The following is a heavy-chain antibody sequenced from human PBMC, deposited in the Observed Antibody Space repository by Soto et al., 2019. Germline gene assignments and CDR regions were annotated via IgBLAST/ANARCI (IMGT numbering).Heavy chain of an antibody. D-gene: IGHD3-3*01. V-gene: IGHV4-59*01. CDR2: IYYSGST. Sequence: SETLSLTCTVSGGSISSYYWSWIRQPPGKGLEWIGYIYYSGSTNYNPSLKSRVTISVDTSKNQFSLKLSSVTAADTAVYYCARDIDFWSGYAMDVWGKGTTVT. CDR1: GGSISSYY. CDR3: ARDIDFWSGYAMDV. J-gene: IGHJ6*04.